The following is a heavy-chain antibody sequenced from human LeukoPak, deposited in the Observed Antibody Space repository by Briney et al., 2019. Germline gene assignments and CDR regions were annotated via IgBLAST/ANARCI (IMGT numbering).Heavy chain of an antibody. CDR2: MSSRSGII. D-gene: IGHD5-24*01. J-gene: IGHJ6*02. Sequence: PGGSLRLSCVASGFNFSDYYMNWIRQSPGKGLEWISYMSSRSGIIYYADSVKGRFTISRDNARNSLYLQMNSLRVDDTAVYYCAGGLLEAQGWLQWLGTVYSMDVWGQGTPVTVSS. CDR1: GFNFSDYY. V-gene: IGHV3-11*01. CDR3: AGGLLEAQGWLQWLGTVYSMDV.